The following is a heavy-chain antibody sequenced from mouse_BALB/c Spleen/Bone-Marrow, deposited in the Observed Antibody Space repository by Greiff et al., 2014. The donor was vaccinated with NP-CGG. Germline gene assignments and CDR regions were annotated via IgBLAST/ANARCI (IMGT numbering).Heavy chain of an antibody. CDR3: SRSTFAHVMDS. J-gene: IGHJ4*01. D-gene: IGHD4-1*02. CDR1: GYTFTSYT. CDR2: ITPNSDHT. V-gene: IGHV1-4*01. Sequence: QVQLQQSGAELARPGASVKVSCKASGYTFTSYTMHWVKQRPGQGLEWIGYITPNSDHTNYNQKFKDRATLTADKSSSTAYMQLRSLTSEDSAIYYCSRSTFAHVMDSWGQGTSVTVSS.